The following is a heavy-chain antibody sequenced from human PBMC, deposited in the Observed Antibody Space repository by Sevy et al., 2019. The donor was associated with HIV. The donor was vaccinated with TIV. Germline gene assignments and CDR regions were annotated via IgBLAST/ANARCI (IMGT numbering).Heavy chain of an antibody. D-gene: IGHD3-16*01. CDR3: AHETFGRFES. CDR2: IKGDGSDK. V-gene: IGHV3-7*01. Sequence: GGSLRLSCAASGFTFSANWMNWVRQAPGKGLEWVANIKGDGSDKHYVDSVEGLFTISRDNAKNLLYLQMNSQRVEDTAVYYCAHETFGRFESWGQGTLVTVSS. CDR1: GFTFSANW. J-gene: IGHJ4*02.